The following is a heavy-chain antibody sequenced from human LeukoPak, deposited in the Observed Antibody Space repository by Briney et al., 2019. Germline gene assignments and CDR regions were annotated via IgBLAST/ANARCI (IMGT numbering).Heavy chain of an antibody. CDR2: INPNNGVT. Sequence: ASVKVSCEASGYTFTGYYVHWVRQAPGQGLEWMGWINPNNGVTSYAQKFQGRVTMTRDTSINTAYMEVSRLRSDDTAVYYCARGPTSFDPWGQGTLVTVSS. CDR1: GYTFTGYY. V-gene: IGHV1-2*02. CDR3: ARGPTSFDP. J-gene: IGHJ5*02.